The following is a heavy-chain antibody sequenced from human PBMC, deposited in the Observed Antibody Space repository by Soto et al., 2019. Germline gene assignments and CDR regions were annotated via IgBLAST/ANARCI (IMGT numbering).Heavy chain of an antibody. CDR1: GGSFSGYY. V-gene: IGHV4-34*01. CDR3: ARSCGSCYYYSYYYMDV. Sequence: SETLSLTCAVYGGSFSGYYWSWIRQPPGKGLEWIGEINHSGSTNYNPSLKSRVTISVDTSKNQFSLKLSSVTAADTAVYYCARSCGSCYYYSYYYMDVWGKGTTVTVSS. CDR2: INHSGST. D-gene: IGHD2-15*01. J-gene: IGHJ6*03.